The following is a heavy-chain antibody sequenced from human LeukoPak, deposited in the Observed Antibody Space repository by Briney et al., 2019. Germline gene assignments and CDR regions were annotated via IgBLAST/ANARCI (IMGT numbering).Heavy chain of an antibody. J-gene: IGHJ5*02. D-gene: IGHD4-17*01. CDR2: VKEDGSEK. CDR1: GFTFSSYW. CDR3: ARDPYGDNWFDP. Sequence: QPGGSLRLSCAASGFTFSSYWMSWVRQAPGKGLEWVANVKEDGSEKYYVDSVKGRFTISRDNAKKSLYLQMNNLRAEDTAVYYCARDPYGDNWFDPWGRGTLVTVSS. V-gene: IGHV3-7*01.